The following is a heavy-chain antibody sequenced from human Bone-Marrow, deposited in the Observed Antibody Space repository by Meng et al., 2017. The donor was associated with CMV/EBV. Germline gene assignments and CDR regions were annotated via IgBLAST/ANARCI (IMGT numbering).Heavy chain of an antibody. D-gene: IGHD1-26*01. Sequence: ASVKVSCKASGYTFTSYYMHWVRQAPGQGLEWMGIINPSGGSTSYAQKFQGRVTMTRDTSTSTAYMELRSLRSDDTAVYYCARDEKWELLQDYYYGMDVWGQGTTVTVSS. CDR2: INPSGGST. CDR3: ARDEKWELLQDYYYGMDV. CDR1: GYTFTSYY. J-gene: IGHJ6*02. V-gene: IGHV1-46*01.